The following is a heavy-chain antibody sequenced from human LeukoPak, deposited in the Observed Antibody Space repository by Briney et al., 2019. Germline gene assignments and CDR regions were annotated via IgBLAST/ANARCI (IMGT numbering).Heavy chain of an antibody. CDR1: GFTFSNNA. V-gene: IGHV3-23*01. Sequence: PGGSLRLSCAASGFTFSNNAMSWVRQAPGKGLEWVSAITGSGGTTYYADSVKGRFTISRDNSKNTLYLQMNSLRAEDTAVYYCAEGLHNTTPREIDYWGQGTLVTVSS. D-gene: IGHD1-1*01. CDR2: ITGSGGTT. J-gene: IGHJ4*02. CDR3: AEGLHNTTPREIDY.